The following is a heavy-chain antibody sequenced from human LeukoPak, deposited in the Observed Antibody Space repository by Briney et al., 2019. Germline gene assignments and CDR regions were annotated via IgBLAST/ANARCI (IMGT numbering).Heavy chain of an antibody. V-gene: IGHV1-2*02. D-gene: IGHD2-8*01. CDR1: GYTFTGYY. CDR3: ARDAPVLMVYATADDY. Sequence: ASVKVSCKASGYTFTGYYMHWVRQAPGQGLEWMGWINPNSGGTNYAQKFQGRVTMTRDTSISTAYMELGRLRSDDTAVYYCARDAPVLMVYATADDYWGQGTLVTVSS. J-gene: IGHJ4*02. CDR2: INPNSGGT.